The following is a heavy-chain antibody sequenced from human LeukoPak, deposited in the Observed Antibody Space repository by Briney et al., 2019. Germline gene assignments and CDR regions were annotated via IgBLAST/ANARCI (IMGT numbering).Heavy chain of an antibody. J-gene: IGHJ5*02. D-gene: IGHD4-17*01. V-gene: IGHV4-31*02. CDR3: ATETTVTTFGFDP. Sequence: SETLSLTCTVSGGSISSGGYYWSWIRQPPGKGLEWIGYIYYSGSTYYNPSLKSRVTISVDTSKNQFSLKLSSVTAADTAVYYCATETTVTTFGFDPWGQGTLVTVSS. CDR2: IYYSGST. CDR1: GGSISSGGYY.